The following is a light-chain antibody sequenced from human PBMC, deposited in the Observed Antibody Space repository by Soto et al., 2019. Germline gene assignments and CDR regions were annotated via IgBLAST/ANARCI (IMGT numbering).Light chain of an antibody. CDR3: QQSYSTPS. J-gene: IGKJ3*01. V-gene: IGKV1-39*01. CDR1: QSISSY. CDR2: AAS. Sequence: DIQMTQSPSSLSASVGDRVTITCRASQSISSYLNWYQQKPGKAPKLLIYAASSLQSGLPSRFSGSASGTDFTLTISSLQHEDFATYYCQQSYSTPSFGPGTKVDIK.